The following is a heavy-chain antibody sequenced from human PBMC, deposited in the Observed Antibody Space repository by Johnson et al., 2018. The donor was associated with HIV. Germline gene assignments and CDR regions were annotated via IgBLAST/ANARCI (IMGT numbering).Heavy chain of an antibody. J-gene: IGHJ3*02. V-gene: IGHV3-11*04. CDR1: GFVFSDSH. CDR2: ISSSGSTI. D-gene: IGHD5-24*01. Sequence: QVQVVESGGDLVKPGGSLRVSCVASGFVFSDSHMSWIRQAPGKGLEWVSYISSSGSTIYYADSVKGRFTISRDNAKNSLYLQMNSLRAEDTAVYYCAREMAWEDAFDIWGQGTMVTVSS. CDR3: AREMAWEDAFDI.